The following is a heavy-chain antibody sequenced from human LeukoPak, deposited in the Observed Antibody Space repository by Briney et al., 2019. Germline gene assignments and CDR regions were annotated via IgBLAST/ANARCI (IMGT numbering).Heavy chain of an antibody. CDR3: ATGFYGGGSYNYYYYGMDV. D-gene: IGHD3-3*01. CDR2: FDPEDGET. V-gene: IGHV1-24*01. J-gene: IGHJ6*02. CDR1: GYTPTELS. Sequence: ASVKVSCKVSGYTPTELSMHWVRQAPGKGLEWMGGFDPEDGETIYAQKFQGRVTMTEDTSTDTAYMELSSLRSEDTAVYYCATGFYGGGSYNYYYYGMDVWGQGTTVTVSS.